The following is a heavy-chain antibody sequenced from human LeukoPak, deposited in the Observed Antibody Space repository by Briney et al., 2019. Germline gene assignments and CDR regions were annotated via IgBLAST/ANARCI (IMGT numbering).Heavy chain of an antibody. V-gene: IGHV3-21*01. Sequence: GGSLRLSCAASGFTFSSYSMNWVRQAPGKGLEWVSSISGSGTSYIYYADSVKGRFTISRDNAKNSLFLQMNSLRAGDTAVYYCARDRDQLDYWGQGTLVTVSS. CDR1: GFTFSSYS. J-gene: IGHJ4*02. D-gene: IGHD2-2*01. CDR2: ISGSGTSYI. CDR3: ARDRDQLDY.